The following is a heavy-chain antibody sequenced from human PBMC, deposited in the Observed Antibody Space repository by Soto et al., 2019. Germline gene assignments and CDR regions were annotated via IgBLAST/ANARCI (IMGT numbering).Heavy chain of an antibody. J-gene: IGHJ5*02. D-gene: IGHD3-3*01. Sequence: SETLSLTCTVFGGSISSSSFQWGWIRQPPGKGLEWIGSISYSGNTYYSPSLKSRVTISVDTSKNQFSLKLTSVTAADTAVFYCARHVPGGDTIFGVVQDWFDPWGQGTLVTVSS. CDR2: ISYSGNT. CDR1: GGSISSSSFQ. CDR3: ARHVPGGDTIFGVVQDWFDP. V-gene: IGHV4-39*01.